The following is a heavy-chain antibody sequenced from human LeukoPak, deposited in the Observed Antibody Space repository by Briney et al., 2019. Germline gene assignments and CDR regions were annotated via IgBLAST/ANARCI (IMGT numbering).Heavy chain of an antibody. J-gene: IGHJ4*02. CDR3: ARPSLEISYYDSNRLLSRPFDY. CDR2: IIPIFGTA. D-gene: IGHD3-22*01. CDR1: GGTFSSYA. V-gene: IGHV1-69*06. Sequence: GASVKVSCKASGGTFSSYAISWVRQAPGQGLEWMGGIIPIFGTANYAQKFQGRVTITADKSTSTAYMELSSLRSEDTAVFYCARPSLEISYYDSNRLLSRPFDYWGQGTLVTVSS.